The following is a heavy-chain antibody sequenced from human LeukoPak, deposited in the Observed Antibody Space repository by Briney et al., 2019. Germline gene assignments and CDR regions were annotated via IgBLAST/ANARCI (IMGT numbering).Heavy chain of an antibody. CDR1: GLTISSYS. CDR2: ISNSGKYM. CDR3: ARDGGSGFHDY. D-gene: IGHD3-10*01. Sequence: PGGSLRLSCTASGLTISSYSMNWVRQAPGKGLEWVSSISNSGKYMYYTDSVKGRFTISRDSAKNSLYLQTNSLRAEDTAVYYCARDGGSGFHDYWGQGTLVTVSS. V-gene: IGHV3-21*06. J-gene: IGHJ4*02.